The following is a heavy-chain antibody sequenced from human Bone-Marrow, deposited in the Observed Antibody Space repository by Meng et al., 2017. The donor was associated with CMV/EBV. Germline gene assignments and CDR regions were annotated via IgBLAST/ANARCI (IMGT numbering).Heavy chain of an antibody. CDR1: GFTFSSYS. CDR2: ISSSSSYI. Sequence: GESLKISCAASGFTFSSYSMNWVRQAPGKGLEWVSSISSSSSYIYYADSVKGRFTISRDNAKNSLYLHMNSLRAEDTAVYYCARVVWCSSTSCYGRSYNWFDPWGQGTLVTVSS. D-gene: IGHD2-2*01. J-gene: IGHJ5*02. V-gene: IGHV3-21*01. CDR3: ARVVWCSSTSCYGRSYNWFDP.